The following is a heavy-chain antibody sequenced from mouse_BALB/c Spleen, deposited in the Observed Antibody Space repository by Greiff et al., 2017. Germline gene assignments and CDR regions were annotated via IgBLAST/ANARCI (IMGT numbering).Heavy chain of an antibody. V-gene: IGHV5-15*02. CDR1: GFTFSDYG. J-gene: IGHJ3*01. CDR2: ISNLAYSI. CDR3: ARADDFAY. D-gene: IGHD2-3*01. Sequence: VQLKESGGGLVQPGGSRKLSCAASGFTFSDYGMAWVRQAPGKGPEWVAFISNLAYSIYYADTVTGRFTISRENAKNTLYLEMSSLRSEDTAMYYCARADDFAYWGQGTLVTVSA.